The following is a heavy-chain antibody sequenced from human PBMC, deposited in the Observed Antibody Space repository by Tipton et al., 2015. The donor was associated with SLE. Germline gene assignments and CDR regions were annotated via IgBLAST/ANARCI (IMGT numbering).Heavy chain of an antibody. J-gene: IGHJ5*02. V-gene: IGHV3-74*01. Sequence: SLRISCVGSGFTFSGNWMTWVRQAPGKGLVWLSRINADGSATTYGDSVQGRFTISRDNAKNTLYLQMNSLRVEDTALYYCAKETDDITMIINHWGQVTLVTLSS. CDR2: INADGSAT. CDR1: GFTFSGNW. D-gene: IGHD3-22*01. CDR3: AKETDDITMIINH.